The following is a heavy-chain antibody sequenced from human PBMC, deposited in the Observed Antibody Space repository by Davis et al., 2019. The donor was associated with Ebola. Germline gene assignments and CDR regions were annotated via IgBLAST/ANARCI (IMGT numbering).Heavy chain of an antibody. CDR2: ISSSSNYI. Sequence: GGSLRLSCVASGFTYDEYAMNWVRQAPGKGLEWVSFISSSSNYIYYADSVKGRFTVSRDNAKNSLYLQMNSLRAEDTAVYYCVRDPALVVTGGGWFFGLWGRGTLVTVSS. CDR3: VRDPALVVTGGGWFFGL. V-gene: IGHV3-21*01. J-gene: IGHJ2*01. D-gene: IGHD2-21*02. CDR1: GFTYDEYA.